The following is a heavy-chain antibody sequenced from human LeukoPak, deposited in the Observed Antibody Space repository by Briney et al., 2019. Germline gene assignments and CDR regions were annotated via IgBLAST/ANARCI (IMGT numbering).Heavy chain of an antibody. D-gene: IGHD3-10*02. J-gene: IGHJ6*04. Sequence: PGGSLRLSCTVSEFTFSSYEMNWVRQAPGKGLEWVSYISSSGSTIYYADSVKGRFTISRDNAKNSLYPQMNSLRAEDTAVYYCAELGITMIGGVWGKGTTVTISS. CDR3: AELGITMIGGV. CDR2: ISSSGSTI. CDR1: EFTFSSYE. V-gene: IGHV3-48*03.